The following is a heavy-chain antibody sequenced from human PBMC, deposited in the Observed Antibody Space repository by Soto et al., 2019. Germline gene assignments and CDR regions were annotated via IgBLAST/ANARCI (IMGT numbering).Heavy chain of an antibody. Sequence: SETLSLTCTVSGAALSSGGYFYTWVGQPPGKGLEWLGYIYYSGGTNYNPSLKSRVTISLDKSKSQFSLRLISVTAADTAVYYCTKEQSEDNYFDPWGQGTLVTVSS. J-gene: IGHJ5*02. CDR2: IYYSGGT. CDR3: TKEQSEDNYFDP. CDR1: GAALSSGGYF. D-gene: IGHD6-19*01. V-gene: IGHV4-61*08.